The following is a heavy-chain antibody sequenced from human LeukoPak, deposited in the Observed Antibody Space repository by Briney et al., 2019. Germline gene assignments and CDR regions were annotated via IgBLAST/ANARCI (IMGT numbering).Heavy chain of an antibody. D-gene: IGHD2-15*01. CDR2: ISSSGSTI. CDR1: GFTFSDYY. CDR3: ARGLGYCSGGSCPRRAFDI. J-gene: IGHJ3*02. Sequence: GGSLRLSCAASGFTFSDYYMSWTRQAPGKGLEWVSFISSSGSTIYYADSMKGRFTISRDNAKNSVYLQMNSLRAEDTAVYYCARGLGYCSGGSCPRRAFDIWGQGTVVTVSS. V-gene: IGHV3-11*01.